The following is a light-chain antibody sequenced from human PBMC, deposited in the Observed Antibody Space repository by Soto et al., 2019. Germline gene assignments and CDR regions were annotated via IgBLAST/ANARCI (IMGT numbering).Light chain of an antibody. Sequence: QLVLTQSPSASASLGASVKLTCTLSSGHSNYAIAWHQQQSEKGPRYLMKLNSDGSHSKGDGIPDRFSGSSSGAERYLTSSSLQSEDEADYDCQTWGSGIVVFGGGTQLTVL. V-gene: IGLV4-69*01. CDR3: QTWGSGIVV. CDR1: SGHSNYA. J-gene: IGLJ2*01. CDR2: LNSDGSH.